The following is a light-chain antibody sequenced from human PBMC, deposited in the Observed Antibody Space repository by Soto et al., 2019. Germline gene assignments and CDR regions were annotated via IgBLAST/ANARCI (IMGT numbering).Light chain of an antibody. V-gene: IGKV1-5*01. CDR3: QQSNSYSRT. CDR1: QSISSW. J-gene: IGKJ1*01. Sequence: DIQMTQSPSTLSASVGDRVTITCRASQSISSWLAWYQQKPGKAPKLLIYDASSLESGVPSRFSGSGSGTECTLTISSLQPDDFASYYCQQSNSYSRTFGQGTKVEIK. CDR2: DAS.